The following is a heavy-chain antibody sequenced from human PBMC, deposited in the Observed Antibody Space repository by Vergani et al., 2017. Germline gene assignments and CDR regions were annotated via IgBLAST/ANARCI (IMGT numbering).Heavy chain of an antibody. CDR3: ARDFMVTTMIVMGPDY. CDR2: IWYDGSNK. Sequence: QVQLVESGGGVVQPGRSLRLSCAASGFTFSSYVIHWVRQAPGKGLEWVALIWYDGSNKYYADSVKGRFTICRDNSKNTLFLQRNSLTAEDTAVYYCARDFMVTTMIVMGPDYWGRGTLVTVSA. J-gene: IGHJ4*02. D-gene: IGHD3-22*01. V-gene: IGHV3-33*01. CDR1: GFTFSSYV.